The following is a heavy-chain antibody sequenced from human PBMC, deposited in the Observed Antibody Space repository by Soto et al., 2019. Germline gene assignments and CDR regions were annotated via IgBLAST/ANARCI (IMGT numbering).Heavy chain of an antibody. CDR3: ARGGISIVVVPAAWFDP. CDR2: INHSGST. D-gene: IGHD2-2*01. V-gene: IGHV4-39*07. CDR1: GGSISSGGYY. Sequence: SETLSLTCTVSGGSISSGGYYWSWIRQPPGKGLEWIGEINHSGSTNYNPSLKSRVTISVDTSKNQFSLKLSSVTAADTAVYYCARGGISIVVVPAAWFDPWGQGVMVTVSS. J-gene: IGHJ5*02.